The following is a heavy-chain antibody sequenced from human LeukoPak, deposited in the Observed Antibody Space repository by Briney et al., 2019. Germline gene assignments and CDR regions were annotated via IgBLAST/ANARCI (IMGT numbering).Heavy chain of an antibody. J-gene: IGHJ3*02. V-gene: IGHV1-24*01. Sequence: GASVKVSCKVSGYTLTELSMHWVRQAPGKGLEWMGGFDPEDGETIYAQKFQGRVTMTEDTSTDTAYMELSSLRSEDTAVYYCATDLYPRHFTIFGVATGAFDIWGQGTMVTVSS. CDR1: GYTLTELS. CDR3: ATDLYPRHFTIFGVATGAFDI. D-gene: IGHD3-3*01. CDR2: FDPEDGET.